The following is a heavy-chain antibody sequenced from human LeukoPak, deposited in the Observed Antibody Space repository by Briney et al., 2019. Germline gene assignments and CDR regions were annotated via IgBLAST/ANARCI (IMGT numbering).Heavy chain of an antibody. CDR2: LYHSGST. Sequence: SETLSLTCAVYGGSFSGYYWSWIRQPPGKGLEWIGSLYHSGSTYYNPSLKSRVTISAVTSKNEFSLHLRSVTAADTAVYYCAGRRITIFGEVIRSRRHYFDPWGQGSLVTVSS. V-gene: IGHV4-34*01. J-gene: IGHJ5*02. D-gene: IGHD3-3*01. CDR3: AGRRITIFGEVIRSRRHYFDP. CDR1: GGSFSGYY.